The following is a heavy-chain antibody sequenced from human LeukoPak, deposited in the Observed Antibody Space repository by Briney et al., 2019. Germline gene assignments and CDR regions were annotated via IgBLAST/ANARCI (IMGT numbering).Heavy chain of an antibody. CDR1: GFTFSSYW. V-gene: IGHV3-74*01. J-gene: IGHJ4*02. Sequence: GGSLRLSCAASGFTFSSYWMHWVRHAPGKGLVWVSRINSDGSSTSYADSVKGRFTISRDNAKNTLYLQMNSLRAEDTAVYYCAKDSRNTITFGGVIPDWGQGTLVTVSS. D-gene: IGHD3-16*02. CDR3: AKDSRNTITFGGVIPD. CDR2: INSDGSST.